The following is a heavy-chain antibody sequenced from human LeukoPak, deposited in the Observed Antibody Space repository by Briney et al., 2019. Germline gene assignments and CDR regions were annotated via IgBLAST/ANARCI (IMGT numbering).Heavy chain of an antibody. D-gene: IGHD6-6*01. CDR2: ISYDGSSY. Sequence: GGSLRLSCAASGFTFSSFGIHWVRQAPGKGLEWLAGISYDGSSYYYADSVKGRFTISRDNSKNTLYLQMNSLRAEDTAVYYCAKSTQVVSDYYYGMYVWGQGTTVIVSS. J-gene: IGHJ6*02. V-gene: IGHV3-30*18. CDR3: AKSTQVVSDYYYGMYV. CDR1: GFTFSSFG.